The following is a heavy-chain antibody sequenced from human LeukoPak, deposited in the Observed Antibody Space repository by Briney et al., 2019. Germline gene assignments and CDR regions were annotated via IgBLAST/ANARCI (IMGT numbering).Heavy chain of an antibody. CDR3: ARVGHYNLDY. J-gene: IGHJ4*02. V-gene: IGHV1-2*02. Sequence: ASVKVSCKTSGYTFTAYYLNWVRQAPGQGLEWMGWINPNSGGTNYAQKFQGRVTMTRDTSISTAYMELSRLRSDDTAVYYCARVGHYNLDYWGQGTLVTVSS. D-gene: IGHD5-24*01. CDR1: GYTFTAYY. CDR2: INPNSGGT.